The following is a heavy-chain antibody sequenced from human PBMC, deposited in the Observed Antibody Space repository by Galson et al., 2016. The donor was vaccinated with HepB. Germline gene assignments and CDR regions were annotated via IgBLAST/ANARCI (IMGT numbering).Heavy chain of an antibody. Sequence: SLRLSCAASGFAFSNFHMGWVRQAPGKGLEWVSGISGSGGSTYSADSVKGRFTISRDNAENTLYLQMSSLRAEDTGLYYCERASPDSKHKYDYWGQGTLVTVSS. D-gene: IGHD5-18*01. V-gene: IGHV3-23*01. J-gene: IGHJ4*02. CDR1: GFAFSNFH. CDR3: ERASPDSKHKYDY. CDR2: ISGSGGST.